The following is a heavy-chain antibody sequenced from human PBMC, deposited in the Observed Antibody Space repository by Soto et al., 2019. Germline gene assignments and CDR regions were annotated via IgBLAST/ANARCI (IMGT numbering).Heavy chain of an antibody. CDR2: INPNSGGT. D-gene: IGHD3-3*01. Sequence: ASVKVSCKASGYTFTGYYMHWVRQAPGQGLEWMGWINPNSGGTNYAQKFQGWVTMTRDTSISTAYMELSRLRSDDTAVYYCARGPAAPHYDFWSGHPKLDYWGQGTLVTVSS. CDR3: ARGPAAPHYDFWSGHPKLDY. CDR1: GYTFTGYY. J-gene: IGHJ4*02. V-gene: IGHV1-2*04.